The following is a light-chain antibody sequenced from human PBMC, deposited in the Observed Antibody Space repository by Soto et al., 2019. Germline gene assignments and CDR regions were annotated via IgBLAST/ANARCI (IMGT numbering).Light chain of an antibody. Sequence: DIQMTQSPSTLSASVGDRVTITCRASQSISSWLAWYQQKPGKAPKLLIYTASSLKSGVPSRFRGSGSGTEFTLTISSLQPDDFATYYCQQYDSYSRETFGQGTKVEIK. J-gene: IGKJ1*01. CDR1: QSISSW. CDR3: QQYDSYSRET. CDR2: TAS. V-gene: IGKV1-5*03.